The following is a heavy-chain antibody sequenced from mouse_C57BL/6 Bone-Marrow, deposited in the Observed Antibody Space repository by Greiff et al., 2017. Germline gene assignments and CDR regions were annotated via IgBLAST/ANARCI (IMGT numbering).Heavy chain of an antibody. D-gene: IGHD2-10*02. CDR1: GYTFTDYE. CDR3: PYGNYSAWFAY. CDR2: IDPETGGT. Sequence: QVQLKESGAELVRPGASVTLSCKASGYTFTDYEMHWVKQTPVHGLEWIGAIDPETGGTAYNQKFKGKAILTADKSSSTAYMELRSLTSEDSAVYYCPYGNYSAWFAYWGQGTLVTVSA. V-gene: IGHV1-15*01. J-gene: IGHJ3*01.